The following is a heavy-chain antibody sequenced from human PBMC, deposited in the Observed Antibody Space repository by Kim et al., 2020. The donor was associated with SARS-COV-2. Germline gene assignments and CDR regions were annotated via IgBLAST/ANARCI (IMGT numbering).Heavy chain of an antibody. CDR3: ARYSGSYPQYQKYYFDY. CDR2: IDPSDSYT. D-gene: IGHD1-26*01. J-gene: IGHJ4*02. V-gene: IGHV5-10-1*01. Sequence: GESLKISCKGSGYSFTSYWISWVRQMPGKGLEWMGRIDPSDSYTNYSPSFQGHVTISADKSISTAYLQWSSLKASDPALYYCARYSGSYPQYQKYYFDYWGRGTLVTVSS. CDR1: GYSFTSYW.